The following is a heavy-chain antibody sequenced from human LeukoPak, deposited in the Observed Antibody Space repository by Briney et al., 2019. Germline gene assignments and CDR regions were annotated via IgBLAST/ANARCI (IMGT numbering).Heavy chain of an antibody. Sequence: GESLKISCQGSGYSFSTYWITWVRQMPGKGLEWMGIIYPGDSDTRYSPSFQGQVTISADKSISTAYLQWSSLKASDTAMYYCARSVATITRDFDYWGQGTLVTVSS. V-gene: IGHV5-51*01. CDR1: GYSFSTYW. J-gene: IGHJ4*02. CDR2: IYPGDSDT. D-gene: IGHD5-24*01. CDR3: ARSVATITRDFDY.